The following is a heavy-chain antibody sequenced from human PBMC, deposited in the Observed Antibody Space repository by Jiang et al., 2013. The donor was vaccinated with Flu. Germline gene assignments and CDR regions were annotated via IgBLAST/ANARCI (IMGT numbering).Heavy chain of an antibody. CDR2: ISAYNGNT. CDR1: GYTFTNYG. D-gene: IGHD6-19*01. Sequence: GAEVKKPGASVKVSCKASGYTFTNYGINWVRQAPGQGPEWMGWISAYNGNTSYAQRLQGRVTMTTDTSTSTAYMELRSLRSDDTAVFYCARRGKYSSGWYVGYWGQGTLVTVSS. V-gene: IGHV1-18*01. CDR3: ARRGKYSSGWYVGY. J-gene: IGHJ4*02.